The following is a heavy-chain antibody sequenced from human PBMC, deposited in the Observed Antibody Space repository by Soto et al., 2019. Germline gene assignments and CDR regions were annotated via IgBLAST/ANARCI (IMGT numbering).Heavy chain of an antibody. CDR1: GFTFSTYV. J-gene: IGHJ6*02. CDR2: IRYDGSNQ. CDR3: ARDFTAGATYSGPSYYAMDV. V-gene: IGHV3-33*01. D-gene: IGHD1-26*01. Sequence: GESLRLSCAASGFTFSTYVMHWVRQAPGKGLGWVAGIRYDGSNQYYADSVKGQFTISRDNSKNTLYMQMDSLRADDTAVYYCARDFTAGATYSGPSYYAMDVWGQGTTVTVSS.